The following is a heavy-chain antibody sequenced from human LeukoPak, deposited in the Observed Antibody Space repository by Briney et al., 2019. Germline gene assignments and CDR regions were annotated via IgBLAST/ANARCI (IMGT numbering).Heavy chain of an antibody. Sequence: PGGSLRLSCAASGFTFSSYGVHWVRQAPGKGLEWVAVISYDGSNKYYADSVKGRFTISRDNSKNTLYLQMNSLRAEDTAVYYCANADGVSYFDYWGQGPLVTVSS. V-gene: IGHV3-30*18. CDR3: ANADGVSYFDY. D-gene: IGHD3-10*01. CDR1: GFTFSSYG. J-gene: IGHJ4*02. CDR2: ISYDGSNK.